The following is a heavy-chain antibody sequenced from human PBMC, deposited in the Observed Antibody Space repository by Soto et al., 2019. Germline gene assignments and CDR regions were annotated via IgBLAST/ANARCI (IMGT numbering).Heavy chain of an antibody. CDR3: VGSLMSRAMESFDY. J-gene: IGHJ4*02. D-gene: IGHD5-18*01. CDR2: ISYTVDA. V-gene: IGHV4-59*01. CDR1: AGSISRYY. Sequence: HVQLQESGPGLVKPSEPLSLTCSVSAGSISRYYWGWVRQSPGEGLEWIAHISYTVDASYNPSLKSRVNISLDTSNNQIALSLMSVTAADTAVYYCVGSLMSRAMESFDYWGQGTLVNVTS.